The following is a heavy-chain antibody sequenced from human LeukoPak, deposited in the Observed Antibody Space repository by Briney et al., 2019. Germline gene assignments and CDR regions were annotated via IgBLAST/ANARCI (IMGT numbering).Heavy chain of an antibody. CDR1: VGSIRSGDYY. J-gene: IGHJ4*02. CDR2: IYYSGST. D-gene: IGHD3-9*01. V-gene: IGHV4-30-4*08. CDR3: AGTRGAQYFYWLYY. Sequence: SETLSLTCTVSVGSIRSGDYYWSWIRQPPGKGLEWIGYIYYSGSTYYNPSLKSRVTISVDTSKNQFSLKLSSVTAADTAVYYCAGTRGAQYFYWLYYWGQGTLVTVSS.